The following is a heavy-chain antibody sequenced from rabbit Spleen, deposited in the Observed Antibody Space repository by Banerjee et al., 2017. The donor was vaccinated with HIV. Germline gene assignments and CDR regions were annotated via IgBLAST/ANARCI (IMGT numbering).Heavy chain of an antibody. D-gene: IGHD4-1*01. CDR1: GFSSSSVYW. Sequence: QSLEESGGDLVKPGASLTLTCTASGFSSSSVYWIYWVRQAPGKGLEWIACINTATGKPVYATWAKGRFTISTTSSTTVTLQMTSLTAADTATYFCARDLAGAIGWNFYLWGQGTLVTVS. CDR2: INTATGKP. V-gene: IGHV1S40*01. CDR3: ARDLAGAIGWNFYL. J-gene: IGHJ6*01.